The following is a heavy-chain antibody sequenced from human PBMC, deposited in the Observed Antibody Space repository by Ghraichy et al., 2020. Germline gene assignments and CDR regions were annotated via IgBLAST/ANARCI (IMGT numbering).Heavy chain of an antibody. D-gene: IGHD3-3*01. CDR1: GVTFSNYW. CDR3: ASTPIFTDHFDY. CDR2: IKQDGSEK. Sequence: GGSLRLSCAASGVTFSNYWMNWVRQAPGKGLEWVANIKQDGSEKYYVDSVKGRFTISRDNAKSSLYLQMNSLRAEDTAVYYCASTPIFTDHFDYWGQGTLVTVSS. V-gene: IGHV3-7*01. J-gene: IGHJ4*02.